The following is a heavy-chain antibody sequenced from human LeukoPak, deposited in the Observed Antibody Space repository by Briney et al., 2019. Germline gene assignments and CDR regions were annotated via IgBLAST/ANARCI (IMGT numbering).Heavy chain of an antibody. CDR2: SSGSSSTV. CDR3: ARRSEFGVLYYMDV. CDR1: GFTLTTYS. V-gene: IGHV3-48*01. D-gene: IGHD3-16*01. J-gene: IGHJ6*03. Sequence: GGSLRLSRAASGFTLTTYSMNWVRQAPPKGRDWVAYSSGSSSTVYDADSVKGRFTISRDNAKNSLYLQMNSLRAEDTAVYYCARRSEFGVLYYMDVWGKGTTVTVSS.